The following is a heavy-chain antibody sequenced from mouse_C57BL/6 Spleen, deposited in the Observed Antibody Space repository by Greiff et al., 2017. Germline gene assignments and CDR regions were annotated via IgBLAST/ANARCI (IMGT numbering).Heavy chain of an antibody. CDR3: AKKGYTTVVATSDWYFDV. D-gene: IGHD1-1*01. J-gene: IGHJ1*03. CDR2: IWRGGST. V-gene: IGHV2-5*01. CDR1: GFSLTSYG. Sequence: VQLQQSGPGLVQPSQSLSITCTVSGFSLTSYGVHWVRQSPGKGLEWLGVIWRGGSTDYNAAFMSRLSITKDNSKSQVLFKMNSLQADDTAIYYCAKKGYTTVVATSDWYFDVWGTGTTVTVSS.